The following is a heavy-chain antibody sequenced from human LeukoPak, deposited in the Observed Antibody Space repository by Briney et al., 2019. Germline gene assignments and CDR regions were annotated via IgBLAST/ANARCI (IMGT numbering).Heavy chain of an antibody. CDR1: GGSFSGYY. Sequence: PSETLSLTCAVYGGSFSGYYWSWIRQPPGKGLEWIGEINHSGSTYYNPSLKSRVTISVDTSKNQFSLKLSSVTAADTAVYYCARDYYDSSVSKGFDPWGQGTLVTVSS. CDR2: INHSGST. V-gene: IGHV4-34*09. D-gene: IGHD3-22*01. J-gene: IGHJ5*02. CDR3: ARDYYDSSVSKGFDP.